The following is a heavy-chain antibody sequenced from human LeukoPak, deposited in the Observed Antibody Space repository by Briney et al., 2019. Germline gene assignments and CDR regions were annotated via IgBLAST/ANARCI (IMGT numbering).Heavy chain of an antibody. CDR1: GYTFTSYA. D-gene: IGHD2-15*01. CDR2: INTNTGNP. V-gene: IGHV7-4-1*02. Sequence: ASVKVSCKASGYTFTSYAMSWVRQAPGQGLEWMGWINTNTGNPTYAQGFTGRFVFSLDTSDSTAYLQISSLKAEDIAVYYCARGGRAANYYYMDVWGKGTTVTVSS. J-gene: IGHJ6*03. CDR3: ARGGRAANYYYMDV.